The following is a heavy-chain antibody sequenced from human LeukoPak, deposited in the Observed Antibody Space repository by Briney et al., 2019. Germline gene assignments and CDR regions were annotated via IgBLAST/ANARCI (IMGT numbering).Heavy chain of an antibody. CDR3: GRGAGSIYY. CDR2: MNPNSGYT. CDR1: GYTFTTYD. V-gene: IGHV1-8*03. J-gene: IGHJ4*02. Sequence: GASVKVSCKASGYTFTTYDINWVRQATGQGLEWMGWMNPNSGYTGYAQKFQGRVTITRDTSISTAYMELSSLRSEDTAVYYCGRGAGSIYYWGQGTLVTVSS. D-gene: IGHD1-26*01.